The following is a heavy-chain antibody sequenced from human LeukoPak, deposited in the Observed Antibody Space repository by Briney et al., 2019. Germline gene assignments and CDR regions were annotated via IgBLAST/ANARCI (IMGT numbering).Heavy chain of an antibody. CDR3: ARRLTMVLPGEEY. D-gene: IGHD3-10*01. Sequence: SETLSLTCAVYGGSFSGYYWSWIRQPPGKGLEWIGEINHSGSTNYNPSLKSRVTVSVDTSNNWFSLKLSSVTAADTAVYYCARRLTMVLPGEEYWGQGTLVTVSS. CDR2: INHSGST. CDR1: GGSFSGYY. V-gene: IGHV4-34*01. J-gene: IGHJ4*02.